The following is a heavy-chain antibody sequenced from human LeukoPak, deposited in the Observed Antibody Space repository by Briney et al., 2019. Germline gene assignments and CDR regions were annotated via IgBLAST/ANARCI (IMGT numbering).Heavy chain of an antibody. V-gene: IGHV3-23*01. Sequence: GGSLSLSCAASGFTFSSSSMSWVRQAPGKGLEWVSVISGSGGSTDYADSVKGRFTISRDNSKNTLYLQINSLRAEDTAVYYCAKGSGWYVWGQGTLVTVSS. D-gene: IGHD6-19*01. CDR3: AKGSGWYV. J-gene: IGHJ4*02. CDR2: ISGSGGST. CDR1: GFTFSSSS.